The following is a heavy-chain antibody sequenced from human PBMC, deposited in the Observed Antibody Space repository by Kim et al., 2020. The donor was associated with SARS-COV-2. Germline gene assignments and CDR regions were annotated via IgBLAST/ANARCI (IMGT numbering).Heavy chain of an antibody. J-gene: IGHJ3*02. V-gene: IGHV3-30*18. D-gene: IGHD3-10*01. CDR3: AKTWGSGSLKGAFDI. CDR1: GFTFSSYG. CDR2: ISYDGSNK. Sequence: GGSLRLSCAASGFTFSSYGMHWVRQAPGKGLEWVAVISYDGSNKYYADSVKGRFTISRDNSKNTLYLQMNSLRAEDTAVYYCAKTWGSGSLKGAFDIWGQGTMVTVSS.